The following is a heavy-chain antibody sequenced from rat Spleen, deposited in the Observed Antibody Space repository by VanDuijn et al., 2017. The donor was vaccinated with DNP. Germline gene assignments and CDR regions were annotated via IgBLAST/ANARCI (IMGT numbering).Heavy chain of an antibody. CDR1: GFIISDYY. V-gene: IGHV5-22*01. Sequence: EVQLVESGGGLVQPGRSLKLSCAASGFIISDYYMAWVRQAPTKGLEWVAYISYDGGRTYNGDSVKGRFTISRDNAKSTLYLQMNSLRSEDMATYYCARPLYYYSGGFAYWGQGTLVTVSS. CDR3: ARPLYYYSGGFAY. CDR2: ISYDGGRT. J-gene: IGHJ3*01. D-gene: IGHD1-1*01.